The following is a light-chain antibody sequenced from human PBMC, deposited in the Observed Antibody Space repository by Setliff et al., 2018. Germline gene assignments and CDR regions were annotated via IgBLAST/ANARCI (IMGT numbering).Light chain of an antibody. J-gene: IGLJ1*01. CDR2: GNN. CDR3: QSFDSGLSAYV. V-gene: IGLV1-40*01. CDR1: SSNIGAGYD. Sequence: QSVLTQPPSVSGAPGQRVTISCAGRSSNIGAGYDVHWYQQLPGTAPKLAIYGNNNRPSGVPDRFSGSQSGTSASLAITGLLSEDEADYYCQSFDSGLSAYVFGTGTKVTVL.